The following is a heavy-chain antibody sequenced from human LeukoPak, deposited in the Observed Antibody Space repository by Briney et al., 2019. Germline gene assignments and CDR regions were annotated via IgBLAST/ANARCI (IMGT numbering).Heavy chain of an antibody. J-gene: IGHJ4*02. CDR3: ARPELPGWSVLFDF. D-gene: IGHD2-15*01. V-gene: IGHV3-7*01. Sequence: GGSLRLPCAASGFTFRKYWMSWVRQAPGKGLEWVANINQDGSEKYYADSVKGRFTISRDNAENSLSLQMNSLRAEDTAVYYCARPELPGWSVLFDFWGQGTLVIVSS. CDR2: INQDGSEK. CDR1: GFTFRKYW.